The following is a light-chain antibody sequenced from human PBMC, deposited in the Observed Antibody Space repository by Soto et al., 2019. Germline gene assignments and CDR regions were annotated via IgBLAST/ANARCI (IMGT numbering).Light chain of an antibody. Sequence: EIVMTQSPATLSVSPGERATLSCRASQGVTTNLAWYQQKPGQAPRLLIYGASTMATGIPARFSGSWSGTEFTLTVSSLQSEDFAVYYCQKYNTWPLTVGGGTKVEIK. CDR2: GAS. CDR3: QKYNTWPLT. V-gene: IGKV3-15*01. CDR1: QGVTTN. J-gene: IGKJ4*01.